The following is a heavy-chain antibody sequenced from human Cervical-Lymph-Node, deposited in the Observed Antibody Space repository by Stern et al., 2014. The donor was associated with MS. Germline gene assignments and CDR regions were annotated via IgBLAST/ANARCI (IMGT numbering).Heavy chain of an antibody. CDR3: ATERGNNYGFGY. J-gene: IGHJ4*02. CDR1: GGTFSSHV. CDR2: ISSIFDKT. Sequence: QMQLVQSGAEVKKPGSSVKVSCTTSGGTFSSHVISWVRQAPGQGLEWMGGISSIFDKTNYAQKFRGRVTITADESTSTAYMELSSLRSDDTAIYYCATERGNNYGFGYWGQGTLVTVSS. V-gene: IGHV1-69*01. D-gene: IGHD5-18*01.